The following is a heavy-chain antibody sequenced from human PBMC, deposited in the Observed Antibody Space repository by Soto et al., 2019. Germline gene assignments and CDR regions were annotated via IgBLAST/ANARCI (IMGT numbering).Heavy chain of an antibody. J-gene: IGHJ6*02. CDR3: ASTIKVPYYYYGMDV. CDR1: GYSFTGYW. D-gene: IGHD3-10*01. V-gene: IGHV5-51*01. Sequence: GESLKISCKGSGYSFTGYWIGWVRQMPGKGLEWMGIIYPGDSDTRYSPSFQGQVTISADKSNSTAYLQWSSLKASDTAMYYCASTIKVPYYYYGMDVWGQGTTVTVSS. CDR2: IYPGDSDT.